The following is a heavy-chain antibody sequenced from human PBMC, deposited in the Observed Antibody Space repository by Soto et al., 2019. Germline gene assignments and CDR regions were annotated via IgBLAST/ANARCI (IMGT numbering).Heavy chain of an antibody. CDR1: GYTFTSYG. J-gene: IGHJ6*02. V-gene: IGHV1-18*01. Sequence: ASVKVSCKASGYTFTSYGISWVRQAPGQGREWIGWISAYNGNTKYAQKLQGRVTMTTDTSTSTAYMELRSLRSDDTAVYYCARDQYYDFWSGYIDYYYYGMDVWGQGTTVTVSS. CDR2: ISAYNGNT. CDR3: ARDQYYDFWSGYIDYYYYGMDV. D-gene: IGHD3-3*01.